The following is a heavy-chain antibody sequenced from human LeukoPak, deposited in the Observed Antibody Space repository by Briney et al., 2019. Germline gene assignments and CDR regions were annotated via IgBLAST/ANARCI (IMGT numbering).Heavy chain of an antibody. CDR1: GFTFGDYA. D-gene: IGHD3-10*01. CDR3: TRSLLWFGELPRNDAFDI. J-gene: IGHJ3*02. CDR2: IRRKAYGGTT. Sequence: GRSLRLSCTASGFTFGDYAMSWFRQAPGKGLEWVGFIRRKAYGGTTEYAASVKGRFTISRDDSKSIAYLQMHSLKTEDTAVYYCTRSLLWFGELPRNDAFDIWGQGTMVTVSS. V-gene: IGHV3-49*03.